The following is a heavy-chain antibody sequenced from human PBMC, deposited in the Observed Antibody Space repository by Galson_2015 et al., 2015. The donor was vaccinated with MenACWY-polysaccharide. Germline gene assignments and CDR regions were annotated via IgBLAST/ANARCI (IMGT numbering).Heavy chain of an antibody. D-gene: IGHD2-15*01. CDR1: GFTFSSYN. CDR2: ISSSSSYV. J-gene: IGHJ4*02. V-gene: IGHV3-21*01. CDR3: ARDGGYCSGGTCYPRFDY. Sequence: SLRLSCAASGFTFSSYNMNWVRQAPGKGLEWVSSISSSSSYVYYADSVKGRFTISRDNAKNSLYLHLSSLRAEDTAVYYCARDGGYCSGGTCYPRFDYWGQGTLVTVSS.